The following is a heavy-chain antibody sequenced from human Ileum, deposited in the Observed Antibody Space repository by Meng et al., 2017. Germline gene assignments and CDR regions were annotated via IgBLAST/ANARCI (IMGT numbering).Heavy chain of an antibody. CDR3: AKGPVKGYFDY. CDR1: GFTFGSFA. V-gene: IGHV3-30*04. J-gene: IGHJ4*02. Sequence: GGSLRLSCAASGFTFGSFAMQWARQAPGKGLEWVAVVEYDGSGPDYADSVKGRVTISRDNSQNTLYLQINSLRAEDTAVYYCAKGPVKGYFDYWGQGTLVTGAS. CDR2: VEYDGSGP.